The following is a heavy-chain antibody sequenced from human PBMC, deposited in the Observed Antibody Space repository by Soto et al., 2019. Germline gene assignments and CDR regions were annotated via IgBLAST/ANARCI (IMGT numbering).Heavy chain of an antibody. Sequence: SETLSLTCSVSTYSISSGFFWGWIRQPPGKGLEWIGSIFHTGDTYYNPSLKSRITMSVDTSKNQFSLKLTSLTAADTAVYYCARDTNSLDPWGQGTLVTVSS. V-gene: IGHV4-38-2*02. CDR1: TYSISSGFF. J-gene: IGHJ5*02. CDR3: ARDTNSLDP. CDR2: IFHTGDT.